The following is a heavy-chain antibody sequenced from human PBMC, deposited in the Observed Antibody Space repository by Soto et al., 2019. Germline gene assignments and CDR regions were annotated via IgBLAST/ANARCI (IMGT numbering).Heavy chain of an antibody. CDR2: ISANGGSI. CDR1: GFTFDDYA. CDR3: AKSGEPGVVAATSFDS. V-gene: IGHV3-9*01. Sequence: ESVGRLIQPGKSLRLSCAASGFTFDDYAMHWVRQVPGKGLEWVSGISANGGSIRYGDSVKGRFTISRDNAKNSLFLQMNNLRAEDTALYYCAKSGEPGVVAATSFDSWGQGTLVTVSS. J-gene: IGHJ5*01. D-gene: IGHD2-15*01.